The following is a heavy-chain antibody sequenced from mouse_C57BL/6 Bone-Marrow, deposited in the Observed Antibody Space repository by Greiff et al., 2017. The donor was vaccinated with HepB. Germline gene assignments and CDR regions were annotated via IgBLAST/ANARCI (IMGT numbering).Heavy chain of an antibody. CDR2: ISYDGSN. D-gene: IGHD1-1*01. J-gene: IGHJ2*01. CDR1: GYSITSGYY. CDR3: ARAIITTVVATPDY. V-gene: IGHV3-6*01. Sequence: EVKLMESGPGLVKPSQSLSLTCSVTGYSITSGYYWNWIRQFPGNKLEWMGYISYDGSNNYNPSLKNRISITRDTSKNQFFLKLNSVTPEDTATYYCARAIITTVVATPDYWGQGTTLTVSS.